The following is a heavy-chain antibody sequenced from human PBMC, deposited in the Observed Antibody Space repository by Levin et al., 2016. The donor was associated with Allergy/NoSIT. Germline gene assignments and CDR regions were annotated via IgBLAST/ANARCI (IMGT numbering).Heavy chain of an antibody. J-gene: IGHJ3*02. Sequence: GESLKISCVASGFTFRNYAMSWVRQAPGKGLEWVSTVGGGGTDTYYADSVRGRFTISRDDSKNTLYLQMNSLRAEDTAVYHCAKDQVSGNGLYDAFDIWGQGTVVTVSS. CDR1: GFTFRNYA. CDR2: VGGGGTDT. CDR3: AKDQVSGNGLYDAFDI. D-gene: IGHD4-23*01. V-gene: IGHV3-23*01.